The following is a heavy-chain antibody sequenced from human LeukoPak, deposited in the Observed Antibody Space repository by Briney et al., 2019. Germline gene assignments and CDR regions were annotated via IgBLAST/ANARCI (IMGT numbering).Heavy chain of an antibody. CDR3: ARTLCSSTSCYAYYYYGMDV. V-gene: IGHV1-69*04. Sequence: ASVKVSCKASGGTFSSYAISRVRQAPGQGLEWMGRIIPILGIANYAQKFQGRVTITADKSTSTAYMELSSLRSEDTAVYYCARTLCSSTSCYAYYYYGMDVWGQGTTVTVSS. D-gene: IGHD2-2*01. CDR2: IIPILGIA. J-gene: IGHJ6*02. CDR1: GGTFSSYA.